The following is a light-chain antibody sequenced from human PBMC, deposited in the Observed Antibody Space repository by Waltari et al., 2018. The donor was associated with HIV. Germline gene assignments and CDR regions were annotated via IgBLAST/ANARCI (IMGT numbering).Light chain of an antibody. J-gene: IGKJ4*01. Sequence: DIQMTQFPSSLSASVGDRLTMTCRASQNIASSLNWYQLGPGKAPKLLIYGVSNLQSGVPSRISGSGSGTDFTLTISSLQPEDFASYFCHQSYSVPTFGGGTKLEI. CDR2: GVS. CDR1: QNIASS. CDR3: HQSYSVPT. V-gene: IGKV1-39*01.